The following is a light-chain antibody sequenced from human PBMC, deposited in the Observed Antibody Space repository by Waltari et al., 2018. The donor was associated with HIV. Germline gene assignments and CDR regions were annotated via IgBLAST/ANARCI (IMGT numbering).Light chain of an antibody. J-gene: IGKJ1*01. CDR3: QQYYSTPVT. CDR1: QSVLYSSNNKNF. CDR2: LAS. Sequence: DIVMTQFPDSLAVSLGERATIRCKSSQSVLYSSNNKNFLAWYQQKPGQPPKLLFYLASTRQSGVPDRFSGSGSGTDFTLTISSLQAEDVAVYYCQQYYSTPVTFGQGTKVEIK. V-gene: IGKV4-1*01.